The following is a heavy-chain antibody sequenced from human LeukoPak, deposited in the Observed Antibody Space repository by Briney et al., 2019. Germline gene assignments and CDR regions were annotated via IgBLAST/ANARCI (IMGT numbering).Heavy chain of an antibody. J-gene: IGHJ4*02. CDR1: GYTYTSYD. Sequence: LWASVQVSCKASGYTYTSYDINWVRQATGQGLEWMGWMNPNSGNTGYAQKFQGRVTMTRNTSISTAYMELSSLRSEDTAVYYCARGVEMAINVYWGQGTLVTVSS. V-gene: IGHV1-8*01. CDR2: MNPNSGNT. D-gene: IGHD5-24*01. CDR3: ARGVEMAINVY.